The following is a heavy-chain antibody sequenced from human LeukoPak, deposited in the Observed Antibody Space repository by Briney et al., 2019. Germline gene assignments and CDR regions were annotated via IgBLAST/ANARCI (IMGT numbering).Heavy chain of an antibody. CDR1: GGTFSNYT. CDR3: ARDTAMVTYAFDI. CDR2: IIPIFGTA. V-gene: IGHV1-69*15. Sequence: SVKVSCMASGGTFSNYTISWVRQAPGQGLEWMGRIIPIFGTANYAQKFQGRVTITPDESTSTAYMELSGLRAEDTAVYYCARDTAMVTYAFDIWGQGTMVTVSS. J-gene: IGHJ3*02. D-gene: IGHD5-18*01.